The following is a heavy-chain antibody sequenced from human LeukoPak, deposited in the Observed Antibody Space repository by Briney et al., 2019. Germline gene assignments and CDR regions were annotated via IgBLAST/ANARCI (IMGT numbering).Heavy chain of an antibody. J-gene: IGHJ4*02. D-gene: IGHD6-13*01. V-gene: IGHV5-51*01. CDR2: IYPGDSDT. CDR3: ARLRYSSSWYRHEGFDY. Sequence: GESLKISCKGSGYSFTSYWIGWVRQMPGKGLEWMGIIYPGDSDTRYSPSFQGQVTISADKSISTAYLQWSSLKASDTAMYYCARLRYSSSWYRHEGFDYWGQGTLVTVSS. CDR1: GYSFTSYW.